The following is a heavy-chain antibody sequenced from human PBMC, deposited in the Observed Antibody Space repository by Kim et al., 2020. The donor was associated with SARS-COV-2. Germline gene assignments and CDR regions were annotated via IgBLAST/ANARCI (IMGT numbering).Heavy chain of an antibody. D-gene: IGHD3-3*01. Sequence: ASVKVSCKASGYTFTGYYMQWVRQAPGQGLEWMGWINPNSGGTNYAQKFQGRVTMTRDTSISTAYMELSRLRSDDTAVYYCARRESYDFWSGYYPIDYWGQGTLVTVSS. CDR3: ARRESYDFWSGYYPIDY. V-gene: IGHV1-2*02. J-gene: IGHJ4*02. CDR1: GYTFTGYY. CDR2: INPNSGGT.